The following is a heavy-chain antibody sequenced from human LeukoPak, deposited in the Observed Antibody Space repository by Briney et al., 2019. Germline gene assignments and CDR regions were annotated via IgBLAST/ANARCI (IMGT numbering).Heavy chain of an antibody. Sequence: GGSLRLSCAASGFTFSSSAMSWVRQAPGKGLEWVSAISNNGGYTYYADSVQGRFTISRDNSKSTLCLQMNSLRAEDTAVYYCATGSYWGQGTLVTVSS. J-gene: IGHJ4*02. V-gene: IGHV3-23*01. CDR3: ATGSY. CDR2: ISNNGGYT. CDR1: GFTFSSSA.